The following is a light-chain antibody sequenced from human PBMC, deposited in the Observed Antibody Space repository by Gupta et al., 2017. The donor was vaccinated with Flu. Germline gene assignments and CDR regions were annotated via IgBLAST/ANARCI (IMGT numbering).Light chain of an antibody. CDR2: QND. Sequence: FVLPQPHSVSVSPVRTVTISCTRSSGGVASAFVQWPQKRPGTAPTTVIYQNDERPSGVPARFSGSIETSSNSASLVISGRRTEDEADYYCQSYDGANWVFGGGTKLTVL. CDR3: QSYDGANWV. J-gene: IGLJ3*02. CDR1: SGGVASAF. V-gene: IGLV6-57*03.